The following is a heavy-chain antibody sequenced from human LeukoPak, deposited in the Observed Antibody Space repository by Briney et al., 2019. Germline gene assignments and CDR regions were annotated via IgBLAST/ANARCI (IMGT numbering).Heavy chain of an antibody. D-gene: IGHD5-18*01. CDR1: GFTFSSYS. Sequence: GGSLRLSCAASGFTFSSYSMNWVRQAPGEGLEWVSSISSSSSYIYYADSVKGRFTISRDNAKNSLYLQMNSLRAEDTAVYYCARDRAMVYYYGMDVWGQGTTVTVSS. J-gene: IGHJ6*02. CDR2: ISSSSSYI. CDR3: ARDRAMVYYYGMDV. V-gene: IGHV3-21*01.